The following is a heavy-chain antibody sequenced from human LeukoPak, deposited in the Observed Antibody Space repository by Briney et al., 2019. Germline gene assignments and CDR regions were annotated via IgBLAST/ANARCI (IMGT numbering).Heavy chain of an antibody. V-gene: IGHV4-31*03. CDR3: ARHLPLWFGEFGLGGRSPLDY. CDR1: GGSISSGGYY. Sequence: SQTLSLTCTVSGGSISSGGYYWSWIRQHPGKGLAWIGYIYYSGSTYYNPSLKSRVTISVDTSRNQFSLKLSSVTAADTAVYYCARHLPLWFGEFGLGGRSPLDYWGQGTLVTVSS. J-gene: IGHJ4*02. D-gene: IGHD3-10*01. CDR2: IYYSGST.